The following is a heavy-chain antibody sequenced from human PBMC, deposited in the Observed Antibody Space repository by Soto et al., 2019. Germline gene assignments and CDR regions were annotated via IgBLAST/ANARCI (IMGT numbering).Heavy chain of an antibody. J-gene: IGHJ4*02. Sequence: PGGSLRLSCAASGFTFSSYAMHWVRQAPGKGLEWVAVISYDGSNKYYADSVKGRFTISRDNSKNTLYLQMNSLRAEDTAVYYCARDFDYWGQGTLVTSP. CDR3: ARDFDY. CDR2: ISYDGSNK. V-gene: IGHV3-30-3*01. CDR1: GFTFSSYA.